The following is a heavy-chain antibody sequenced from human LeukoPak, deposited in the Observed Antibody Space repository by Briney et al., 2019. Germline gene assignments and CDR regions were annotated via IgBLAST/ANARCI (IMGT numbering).Heavy chain of an antibody. CDR1: GFTFSSYG. D-gene: IGHD6-19*01. V-gene: IGHV3-33*08. CDR2: MWYDGSNK. Sequence: GGSLRLSCAASGFTFSSYGMHWVRQAPGKGLEWVAVMWYDGSNKYYADSVKGRFTISRDNSKNTLYLQMNSLRAEDTAVYYCARSSGWYAPIDYWGQGTLVTVSS. CDR3: ARSSGWYAPIDY. J-gene: IGHJ4*02.